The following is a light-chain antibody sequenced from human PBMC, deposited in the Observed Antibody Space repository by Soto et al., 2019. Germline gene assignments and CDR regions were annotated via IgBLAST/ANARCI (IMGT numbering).Light chain of an antibody. V-gene: IGLV2-8*01. CDR1: SSDVGGYNY. Sequence: QSVLTQPPSASGSPGQSVTISCTGTSSDVGGYNYVSWYQQHPGKAPKLMIYEVSKRPSGVPDRFSGSKSGNTASLTVSGLQAEDEADYYCSSYAGSPYAFGTGTKLTVL. CDR2: EVS. CDR3: SSYAGSPYA. J-gene: IGLJ1*01.